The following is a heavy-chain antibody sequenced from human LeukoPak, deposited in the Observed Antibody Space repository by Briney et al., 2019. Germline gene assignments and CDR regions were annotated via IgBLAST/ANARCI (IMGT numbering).Heavy chain of an antibody. CDR2: IRYDGSNK. CDR1: GFTFSNYD. Sequence: GGSLRLSCAASGFTFSNYDMHWVRQAPGKGLEWVAFIRYDGSNKYYADSVKGRFTISRDNSKNTLYLQMNSLRAEDTAVYYCARDPQLGIAGYYFDYWGQGTLVTVSS. D-gene: IGHD2-2*01. V-gene: IGHV3-30*02. CDR3: ARDPQLGIAGYYFDY. J-gene: IGHJ4*02.